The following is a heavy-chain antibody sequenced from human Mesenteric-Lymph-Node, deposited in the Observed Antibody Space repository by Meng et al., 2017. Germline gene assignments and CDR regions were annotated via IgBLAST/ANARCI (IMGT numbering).Heavy chain of an antibody. Sequence: GESLKISCAASGFTFSSYAMHWVRQAPGKGLEWVAVISYDGSNKYYANSVKGRFTISRDNSKNTLYLQMNSLRAEDTAVYYCARESSGYYPQFDYWGQGTLVTVSS. CDR1: GFTFSSYA. D-gene: IGHD3-22*01. V-gene: IGHV3-30*14. J-gene: IGHJ4*02. CDR2: ISYDGSNK. CDR3: ARESSGYYPQFDY.